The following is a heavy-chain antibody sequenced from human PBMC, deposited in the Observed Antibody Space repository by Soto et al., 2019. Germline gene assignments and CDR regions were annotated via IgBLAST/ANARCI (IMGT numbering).Heavy chain of an antibody. Sequence: SVKVSCKASGGTFSSYTISWVRQAPGQGLEWMGRIIPILGIANYAQKFQGRVTITADKSTSTAYMELSSLRSEDTAVYYCATGEGSGWYNYFDYWGQGTLVTVSS. CDR2: IIPILGIA. V-gene: IGHV1-69*02. D-gene: IGHD6-19*01. CDR1: GGTFSSYT. CDR3: ATGEGSGWYNYFDY. J-gene: IGHJ4*02.